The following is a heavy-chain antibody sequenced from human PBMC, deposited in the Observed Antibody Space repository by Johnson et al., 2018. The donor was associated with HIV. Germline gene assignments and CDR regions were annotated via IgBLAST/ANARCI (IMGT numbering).Heavy chain of an antibody. Sequence: VQLVESGGGLVHPGGSLRLSCAASGFTFSNAWMSWVRQAPGKGLEWVGRIKSKTDGRTFYADSVKGRFTISRDNSKNTLYLQMNSLRAEDTALYYGAREAEDAFDIWGQGTMVTVSS. CDR2: IKSKTDGRT. V-gene: IGHV3-15*05. CDR3: AREAEDAFDI. J-gene: IGHJ3*02. CDR1: GFTFSNAW.